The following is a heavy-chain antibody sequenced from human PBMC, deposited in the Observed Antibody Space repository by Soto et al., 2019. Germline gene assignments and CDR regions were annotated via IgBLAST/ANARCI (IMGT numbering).Heavy chain of an antibody. CDR2: ITWDGGSI. J-gene: IGHJ6*02. V-gene: IGHV3-43*01. D-gene: IGHD6-25*01. Sequence: GGSLRLSCAASGFNFRDYTIHWVRQSPGKGLEWVSFITWDGGSIYYADSVKGRFTISRDNSKNSLTLEMNSLRSEDSGVYYCAKGGFGGYGMDVWGQGTTVTVSS. CDR1: GFNFRDYT. CDR3: AKGGFGGYGMDV.